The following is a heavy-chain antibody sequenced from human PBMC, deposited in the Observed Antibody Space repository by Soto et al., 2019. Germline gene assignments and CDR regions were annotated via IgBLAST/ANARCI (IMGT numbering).Heavy chain of an antibody. V-gene: IGHV3-23*01. J-gene: IGHJ6*02. CDR2: ISGSGGST. CDR1: GFTFSSYA. Sequence: GGSLRLSCAASGFTFSSYAISWVRQAPGKGLGWVSSISGSGGSTYYADSGKGRFTISRDNSKNTLYLQMNSLRAEDKAVYYCAKAPVYYYDSSGYQSDYYYYGMDVWGQGTTVTVSS. D-gene: IGHD3-22*01. CDR3: AKAPVYYYDSSGYQSDYYYYGMDV.